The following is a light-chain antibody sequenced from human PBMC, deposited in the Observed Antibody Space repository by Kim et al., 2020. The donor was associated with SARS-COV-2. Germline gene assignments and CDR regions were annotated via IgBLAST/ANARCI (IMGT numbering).Light chain of an antibody. Sequence: GARVTITCRAMQGISGYLAWYQQNPGKAPKILISDASSFQSWVPSRFSGSVSVTDFSLTLSSLQPEDFAPYNCQQLNSLPLTFGGGTKVDIK. J-gene: IGKJ4*01. CDR3: QQLNSLPLT. CDR2: DAS. CDR1: QGISGY. V-gene: IGKV1-9*01.